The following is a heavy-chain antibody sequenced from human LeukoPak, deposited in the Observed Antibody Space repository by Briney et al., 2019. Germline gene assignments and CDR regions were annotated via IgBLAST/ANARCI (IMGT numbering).Heavy chain of an antibody. CDR1: GFTFSSYS. CDR3: AREPVAGFNYYYYMDV. V-gene: IGHV3-21*01. D-gene: IGHD6-19*01. CDR2: ISSSSSYI. Sequence: GGSLRLSCAASGFTFSSYSMNWVRQAPGKGLEWVSSISSSSSYIYYADSVKGRFTISRDNAKNSLYLQMNSLRAEDTAVYYCAREPVAGFNYYYYMDVWGKGTTVTVSS. J-gene: IGHJ6*03.